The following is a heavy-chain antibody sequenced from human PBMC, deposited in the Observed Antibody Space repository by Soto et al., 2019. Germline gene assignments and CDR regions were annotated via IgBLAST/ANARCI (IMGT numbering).Heavy chain of an antibody. J-gene: IGHJ5*02. D-gene: IGHD2-21*02. Sequence: WETLSLTGGVSGGTVASSHWWSWVRQSPGGGLEWIGNVYHTGDTNLNPSLQSRVTISVDKSNNQFSLRLNSLTAADTAVYFCAREIVTAGGDNYFDPWGPGTLVTVSS. CDR2: VYHTGDT. V-gene: IGHV4-4*02. CDR3: AREIVTAGGDNYFDP. CDR1: GGTVASSHW.